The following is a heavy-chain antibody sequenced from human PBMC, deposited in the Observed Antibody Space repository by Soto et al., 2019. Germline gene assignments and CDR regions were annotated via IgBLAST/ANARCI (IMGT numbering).Heavy chain of an antibody. CDR1: GFTFSSYW. CDR2: IKQDRSEE. Sequence: EVQLVESGGGLVQPGGSLRLSCVDSGFTFSSYWMSWVRQAPVKGLEWVGNIKQDRSEENDVDSLKGRFTISRDNAKNSMYLQMHSLRAEDTAVYYCARIAATGRGWDVWGQGTTVVVSS. D-gene: IGHD6-13*01. J-gene: IGHJ6*02. V-gene: IGHV3-7*01. CDR3: ARIAATGRGWDV.